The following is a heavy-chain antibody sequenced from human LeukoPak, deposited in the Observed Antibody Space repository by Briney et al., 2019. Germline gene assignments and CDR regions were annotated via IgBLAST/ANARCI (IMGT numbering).Heavy chain of an antibody. CDR3: ANTVVPAANTDY. Sequence: KPSETLSLTCAVSGYSISSGYYWGWIRQPPGKGLEWIGSIYHSGSTYYNPSLKSRVTISVDTSKNQFSLKLSSVTAADTAVYYCANTVVPAANTDYWGQGTLVTVSS. CDR1: GYSISSGYY. J-gene: IGHJ4*02. V-gene: IGHV4-38-2*01. D-gene: IGHD2-2*01. CDR2: IYHSGST.